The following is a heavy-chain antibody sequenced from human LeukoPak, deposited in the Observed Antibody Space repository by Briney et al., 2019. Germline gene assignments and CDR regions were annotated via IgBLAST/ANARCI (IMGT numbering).Heavy chain of an antibody. CDR3: TTNRVAAAGDD. V-gene: IGHV3-7*01. J-gene: IGHJ1*01. CDR2: IRPDVSGP. Sequence: GGSLRLSCAAAGFTFSSYWITWVRQAPGRGLGWVANIRPDVSGPYYVHSVKGRFIASRENAKNSLYLQMNRLSTDDTAVYYCTTNRVAAAGDDWGQGNLVTVSS. D-gene: IGHD6-13*01. CDR1: GFTFSSYW.